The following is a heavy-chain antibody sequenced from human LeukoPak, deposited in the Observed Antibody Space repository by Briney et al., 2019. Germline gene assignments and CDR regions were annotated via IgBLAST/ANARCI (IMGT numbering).Heavy chain of an antibody. J-gene: IGHJ5*02. D-gene: IGHD3-3*01. V-gene: IGHV1-18*01. Sequence: GASVRVSCKASGYTFTSYGISWVRQAPGQGLEWMGWISAYNGNTNYAQKPQGRVTMTTDTSTSTAYMELRSLRSDDTAVYYCARRDYDFWSGYNNWFDPWGQGTLVTVSS. CDR3: ARRDYDFWSGYNNWFDP. CDR1: GYTFTSYG. CDR2: ISAYNGNT.